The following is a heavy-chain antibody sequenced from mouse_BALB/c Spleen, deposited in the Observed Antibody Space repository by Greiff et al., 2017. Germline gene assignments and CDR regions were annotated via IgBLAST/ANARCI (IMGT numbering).Heavy chain of an antibody. J-gene: IGHJ1*01. CDR1: GYTFTSYW. D-gene: IGHD3-1*01. CDR3: TREGATLWYFDV. Sequence: EVPLQQSGTVLARPGASVKMSCKASGYTFTSYWMHWVKQRPGQGLEWIGAIYPGNSDTSYNQKFKGKAKLTAVTSTSTAYMELSSLTNEDSAVYYCTREGATLWYFDVWGAGTTVTVSS. CDR2: IYPGNSDT. V-gene: IGHV1-5*01.